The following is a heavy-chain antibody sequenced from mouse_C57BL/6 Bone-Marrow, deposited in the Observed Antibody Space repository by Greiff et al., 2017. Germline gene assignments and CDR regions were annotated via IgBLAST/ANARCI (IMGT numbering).Heavy chain of an antibody. V-gene: IGHV5-17*01. D-gene: IGHD1-1*01. CDR3: AGPGGGTTVRSYAMDY. CDR1: GFTFSDYG. J-gene: IGHJ4*01. CDR2: ISSGSSTI. Sequence: EVMLVESGGGLVKPGGSLKLSCAASGFTFSDYGMHWVRQAPEKGLEWVAYISSGSSTIYYADTVKGRFTISRDNAKNTLFLQMTSLRSEDTAMYYCAGPGGGTTVRSYAMDYWGQGTSVTVSS.